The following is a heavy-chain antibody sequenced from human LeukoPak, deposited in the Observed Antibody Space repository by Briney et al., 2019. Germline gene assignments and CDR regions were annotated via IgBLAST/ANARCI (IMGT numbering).Heavy chain of an antibody. CDR2: IHYTGIT. Sequence: PSETLSLTCTVSGGSISSNNYYWVWFRQPPGKSLEWIGSIHYTGITYQNPSLKSRVTISVDTSNNQFSLRLTSVTAADTAVYYCARTGFRVGGVISYCDYWGQGTLVTV. J-gene: IGHJ4*02. CDR1: GGSISSNNYY. D-gene: IGHD3-16*02. V-gene: IGHV4-39*01. CDR3: ARTGFRVGGVISYCDY.